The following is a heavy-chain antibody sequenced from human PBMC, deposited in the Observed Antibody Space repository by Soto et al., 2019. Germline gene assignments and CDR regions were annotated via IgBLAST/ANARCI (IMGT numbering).Heavy chain of an antibody. D-gene: IGHD2-15*01. V-gene: IGHV3-30*18. CDR1: GFTFSYG. CDR3: AKLVIGYCSGNTCDDY. J-gene: IGHJ4*02. CDR2: ISYDSSNK. Sequence: GGSLRLSCAASGFTFSYGIHWLRQAPGKGLEWVAYISYDSSNKFYGDSVKGRFTISRDNSKNTQFLQMNSLRAEDTAVYYCAKLVIGYCSGNTCDDYWGQGP.